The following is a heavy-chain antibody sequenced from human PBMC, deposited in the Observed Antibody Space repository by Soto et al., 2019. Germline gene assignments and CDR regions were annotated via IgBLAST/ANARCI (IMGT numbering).Heavy chain of an antibody. Sequence: TSETLSLTCAVYGGSFSGYYWSWIRQPPGKGLEWIGEINHSGSTNYNPSLKSRVTISVDTSKNQFSLKPSSVTAADTAVYYCAIWRGTGTFGGRWFDPWGQGTLVTVPS. J-gene: IGHJ5*02. V-gene: IGHV4-34*01. D-gene: IGHD1-7*01. CDR3: AIWRGTGTFGGRWFDP. CDR1: GGSFSGYY. CDR2: INHSGST.